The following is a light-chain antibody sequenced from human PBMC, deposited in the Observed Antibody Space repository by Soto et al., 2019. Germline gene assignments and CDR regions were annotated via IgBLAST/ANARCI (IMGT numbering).Light chain of an antibody. CDR3: QTYGPSAL. J-gene: IGKJ3*01. Sequence: EIVLTQSPGTLSLSPGERATLSCRASQSVSSSYLAWYQQKPGQAPRLLIYDTSDRATGIPDRFSASGSGTDFTLTISRLEPEDFAVYYCQTYGPSALFGPGTKVDIK. CDR2: DTS. CDR1: QSVSSSY. V-gene: IGKV3-20*01.